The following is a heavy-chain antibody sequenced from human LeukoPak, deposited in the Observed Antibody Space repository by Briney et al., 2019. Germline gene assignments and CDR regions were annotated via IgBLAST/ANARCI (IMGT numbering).Heavy chain of an antibody. CDR3: AKERCRSTSCYVLDY. D-gene: IGHD2-2*01. J-gene: IGHJ4*02. CDR2: ISGSGGST. Sequence: PGGSLRLSCAASGFTFSSYAMSWVRQAPGKGLEWVSSISGSGGSTYYADSGKGRFTISRDNSKNTLYLQMNSLRAEDTAVYYCAKERCRSTSCYVLDYWGQGTLVTVSS. CDR1: GFTFSSYA. V-gene: IGHV3-23*01.